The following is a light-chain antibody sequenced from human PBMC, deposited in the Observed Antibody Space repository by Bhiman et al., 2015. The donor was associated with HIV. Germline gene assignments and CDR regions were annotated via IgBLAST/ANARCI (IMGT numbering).Light chain of an antibody. Sequence: QSVLTQPPSASGTPGQRVTISCSGSSSNIGSNTVNWYQQLPGTAPKLLIYDVSKRPSGVSNRFSGSKSANTASLTISGLQAEDEADYYCSSYASSSTLVFGGGTQLTVL. CDR2: DVS. V-gene: IGLV1-44*01. J-gene: IGLJ2*01. CDR3: SSYASSSTLV. CDR1: SSNIGSNT.